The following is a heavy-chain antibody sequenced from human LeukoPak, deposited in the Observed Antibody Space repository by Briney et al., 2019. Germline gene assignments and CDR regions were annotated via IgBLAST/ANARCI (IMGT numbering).Heavy chain of an antibody. Sequence: SETLSLTCTVSGGSISSYYWSWIRQPAGKGLEWIGRIYTSGSTNYNPSLKSRVTMSVDTSKNQFSLKLSSVTAADTAVYYCARGQGVTTRNAFEIWGQGTMVTVSS. CDR2: IYTSGST. CDR1: GGSISSYY. D-gene: IGHD4-17*01. V-gene: IGHV4-4*07. J-gene: IGHJ3*02. CDR3: ARGQGVTTRNAFEI.